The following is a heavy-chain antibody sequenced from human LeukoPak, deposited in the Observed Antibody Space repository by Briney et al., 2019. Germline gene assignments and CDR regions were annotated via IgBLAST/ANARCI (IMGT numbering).Heavy chain of an antibody. V-gene: IGHV3-48*01. Sequence: GGSLRLSCAASGVTFSSYIMNCVRHAPGKGGEWGSYISSSSSTIYYADSVKGRFTISRDNSKNTLYLQMNSLKTEDTAVYYCTRNFDFWSGYQTVVWFDPWGQGTLVTVSS. CDR2: ISSSSSTI. D-gene: IGHD3-3*01. CDR3: TRNFDFWSGYQTVVWFDP. CDR1: GVTFSSYI. J-gene: IGHJ5*02.